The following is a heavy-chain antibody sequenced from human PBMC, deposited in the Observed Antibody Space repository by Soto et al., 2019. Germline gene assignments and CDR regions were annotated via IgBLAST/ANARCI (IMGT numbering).Heavy chain of an antibody. CDR1: GGTFNNYP. CDR3: ARGRGYSGDDHYYYFDMDV. CDR2: SIPLFGTA. J-gene: IGHJ6*02. V-gene: IGHV1-69*01. D-gene: IGHD5-12*01. Sequence: QVQLVQSGAEVKKPASSVKVSCKASGGTFNNYPITWVRQAPGEGLEWMGGSIPLFGTANYAQNFQGRVTISVDESTTTAYMELSSVRSEDTAVSYCARGRGYSGDDHYYYFDMDVWGQGTTVTVSS.